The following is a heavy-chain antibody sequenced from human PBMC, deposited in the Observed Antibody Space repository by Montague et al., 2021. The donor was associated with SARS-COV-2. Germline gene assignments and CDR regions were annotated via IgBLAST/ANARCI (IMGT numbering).Heavy chain of an antibody. D-gene: IGHD2-2*01. CDR2: IYHSGST. CDR3: ARSQDCSTTSCHFDY. V-gene: IGHV4-38-2*02. J-gene: IGHJ4*02. Sequence: SETLSLTCTVSGXSISSGYYWGWIRQPPGKGLEWIGSIYHSGSTYYNPSLKSRVTISVDTSKNQFSLKLSSVTAADTAVYYCARSQDCSTTSCHFDYWGQGTLVTVSS. CDR1: GXSISSGYY.